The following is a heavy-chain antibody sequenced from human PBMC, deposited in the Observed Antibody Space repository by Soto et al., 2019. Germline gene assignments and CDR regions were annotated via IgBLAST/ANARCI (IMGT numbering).Heavy chain of an antibody. CDR3: ARVDRSGWYPDY. CDR2: ISGRNDYI. V-gene: IGHV3-21*01. Sequence: EVQLVESGGGLVKPGGSLRISCEASGFTFTSYSFHWVRQAPGKGLEWVSSISGRNDYIYYADSVRGRFTISRDSAKNSLFLQMNSLRAEDTAVYYCARVDRSGWYPDYWGQGTLVTVSS. D-gene: IGHD6-19*01. CDR1: GFTFTSYS. J-gene: IGHJ4*02.